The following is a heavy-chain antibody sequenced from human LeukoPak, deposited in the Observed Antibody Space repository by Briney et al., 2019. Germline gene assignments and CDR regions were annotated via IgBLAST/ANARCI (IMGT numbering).Heavy chain of an antibody. CDR2: ISLNSGSI. J-gene: IGHJ5*02. CDR3: TKDTPGLLTGWFDP. V-gene: IGHV3-9*01. D-gene: IGHD1-26*01. CDR1: GFIFDDYA. Sequence: GGSLRLSCAASGFIFDDYAMHWVRQAPGKGLEGGSGISLNSGSIGYADSVKGRFTISRDNAKNSLYLQMNSLRAEDTALYYCTKDTPGLLTGWFDPWGQGTLVTVSS.